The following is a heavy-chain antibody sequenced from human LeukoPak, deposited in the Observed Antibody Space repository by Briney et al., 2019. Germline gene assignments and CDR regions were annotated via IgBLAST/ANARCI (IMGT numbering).Heavy chain of an antibody. J-gene: IGHJ5*02. CDR1: GGSISSYY. Sequence: PETLSLTCLVSGGSISSYYWSWIRQPAGKGLEWIGRIYTSGSTNYNPSLKSRVTMSVDTSKNQFSLELSSVTAADAAVYYCARDIDPLLGYCSSTSCSGPKQSILPNNWFDPWGQGALVTVSS. D-gene: IGHD2-2*01. CDR2: IYTSGST. CDR3: ARDIDPLLGYCSSTSCSGPKQSILPNNWFDP. V-gene: IGHV4-4*07.